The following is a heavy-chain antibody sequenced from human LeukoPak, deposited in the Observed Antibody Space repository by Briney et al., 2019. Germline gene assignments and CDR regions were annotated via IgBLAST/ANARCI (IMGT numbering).Heavy chain of an antibody. CDR1: GFTFSSYA. J-gene: IGHJ2*01. V-gene: IGHV3-23*01. Sequence: GGSLRLSCAASGFTFSSYAMSWVRQAPGKGLEWVSLISGSGGSTFSYYADSVKGRFTISRDNSKNTLYLQMNSLRAEDTAVYYCAKNRLPNWYFDLWGRGTLVTVSS. CDR3: AKNRLPNWYFDL. CDR2: ISGSGGSTFS. D-gene: IGHD2-21*01.